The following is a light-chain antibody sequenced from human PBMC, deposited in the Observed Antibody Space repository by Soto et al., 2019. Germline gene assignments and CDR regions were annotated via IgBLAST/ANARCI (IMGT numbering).Light chain of an antibody. J-gene: IGKJ2*01. Sequence: EIVMTQSPATLSVSPGERATLSCRASQSVSSNLAWYQQKPGQAPRLLIYGASTRATGIPARFSGSGSGTEFTLTISSLQSEDFAVYYCQQYHNWPRTFGQGNKQEIK. CDR2: GAS. CDR3: QQYHNWPRT. CDR1: QSVSSN. V-gene: IGKV3-15*01.